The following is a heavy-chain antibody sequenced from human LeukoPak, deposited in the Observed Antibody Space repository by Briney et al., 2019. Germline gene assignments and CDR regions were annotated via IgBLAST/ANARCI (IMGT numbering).Heavy chain of an antibody. CDR3: ARRGIVGVPFDY. CDR1: GVSIRSSTNW. D-gene: IGHD1-26*01. V-gene: IGHV4-39*01. CDR2: IYYSGST. Sequence: SETLSLTCTVSGVSIRSSTNWWTWVRQPPGKGLEWIGSIYYSGSTYYNPSLKSRVTISVDTSKNQFSLKLSSVTAADTAVYYCARRGIVGVPFDYWGQGTLVTVSS. J-gene: IGHJ4*02.